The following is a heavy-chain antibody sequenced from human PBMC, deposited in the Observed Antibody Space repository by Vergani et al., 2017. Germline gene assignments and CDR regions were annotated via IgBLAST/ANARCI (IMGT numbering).Heavy chain of an antibody. Sequence: QVQLVESGGGVVQPGRSLRLSCAASGFTFSNYGMHWVRQAPGKGLEWVAVIWYDGSNKYYTDSVKGRFTISRDNSKNTLYLQMNSLRAEDTAVYYCARQAAAGTWFDYWGQGTLVTVSS. CDR3: ARQAAAGTWFDY. CDR2: IWYDGSNK. J-gene: IGHJ4*02. V-gene: IGHV3-33*01. D-gene: IGHD6-13*01. CDR1: GFTFSNYG.